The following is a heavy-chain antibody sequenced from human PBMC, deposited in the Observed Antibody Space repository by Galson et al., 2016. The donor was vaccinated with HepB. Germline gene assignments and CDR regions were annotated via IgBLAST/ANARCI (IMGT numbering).Heavy chain of an antibody. J-gene: IGHJ4*02. V-gene: IGHV1-18*01. Sequence: SVKVSCKASGYTFRNYGISWLRQAPGQGLEWMGWINPSNNGTKYAQRFQGRVSMATDTSATTVFMELRSLRSDDTAVFYCARIHSDFWYGYLCFFDFWGQGSLVRVSS. CDR1: GYTFRNYG. CDR3: ARIHSDFWYGYLCFFDF. CDR2: INPSNNGT. D-gene: IGHD3-3*01.